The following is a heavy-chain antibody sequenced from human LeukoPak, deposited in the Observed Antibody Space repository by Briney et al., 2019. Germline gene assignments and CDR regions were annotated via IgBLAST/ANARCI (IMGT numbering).Heavy chain of an antibody. CDR2: IYTSGST. J-gene: IGHJ4*02. CDR3: ARESRGWYLDYFDY. Sequence: PSETPSLTCTVSGGSISSYYWSWIRQPAGKGLEWIGRIYTSGSTNYNPSLKSRVTMSVDTSKNQFSLKLSSVTAADTAVYYCARESRGWYLDYFDYWGQGTLVTVSS. D-gene: IGHD6-19*01. CDR1: GGSISSYY. V-gene: IGHV4-4*07.